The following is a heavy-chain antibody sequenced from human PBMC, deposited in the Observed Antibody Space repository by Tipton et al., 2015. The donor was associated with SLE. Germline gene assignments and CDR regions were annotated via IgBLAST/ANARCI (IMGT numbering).Heavy chain of an antibody. Sequence: TLSLTCAVSGYSISSGYYWGWIRQPPGKGLEWIGSIYHSGSTYYNPSLKSRVTISVDTSKNQFSLKLSSVTAADTAVYYCARDLGMATISFDYWGQGTLVTVSS. J-gene: IGHJ4*02. V-gene: IGHV4-38-2*02. CDR1: GYSISSGYY. CDR3: ARDLGMATISFDY. D-gene: IGHD5-24*01. CDR2: IYHSGST.